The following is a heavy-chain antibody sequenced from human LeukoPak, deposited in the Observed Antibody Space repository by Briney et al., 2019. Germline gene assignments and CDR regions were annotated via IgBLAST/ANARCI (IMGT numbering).Heavy chain of an antibody. V-gene: IGHV4-39*07. D-gene: IGHD3-10*02. CDR3: ARLFGEIDY. Sequence: SGTLSLTCTVSGGSISSSSYYWGWIRQPPGMGLEWIRSIYYSGSTYYNPSLKSRITISVNTSKNEFSLKLSSVTAADAAVYCCARLFGEIDYWGQGTLVPVSS. J-gene: IGHJ4*02. CDR1: GGSISSSSYY. CDR2: IYYSGST.